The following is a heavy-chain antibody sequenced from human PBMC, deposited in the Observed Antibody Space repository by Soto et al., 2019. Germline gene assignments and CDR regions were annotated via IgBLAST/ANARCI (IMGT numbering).Heavy chain of an antibody. CDR2: IYYSGST. D-gene: IGHD2-2*01. V-gene: IGHV4-59*01. Sequence: SETLSLTCTVSGGSISSYYGSWIRQPPGKGLEWIGYIYYSGSTNYNPSLKSRVTISVDTSKNQFSLKLSSVTAADTAVYYCARTYQLLYAFDIWGQGTMVTVS. CDR1: GGSISSYY. CDR3: ARTYQLLYAFDI. J-gene: IGHJ3*02.